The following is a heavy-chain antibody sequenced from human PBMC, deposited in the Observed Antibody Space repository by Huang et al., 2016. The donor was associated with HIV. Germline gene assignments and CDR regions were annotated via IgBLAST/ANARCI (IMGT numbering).Heavy chain of an antibody. CDR1: GFTFSSYW. Sequence: EVQLVESGGGLVQPGGSLRLSCAASGFTFSSYWMHWVRQAPGKGLGWVSRIKREGSSTSYADSVKGRFTISRDNAKNTLYLQMNSLRAEDTAVYYCARGGWYYDFWSGYYYFDYWGQGTLVTVSS. V-gene: IGHV3-74*01. J-gene: IGHJ4*02. D-gene: IGHD3-3*01. CDR2: IKREGSST. CDR3: ARGGWYYDFWSGYYYFDY.